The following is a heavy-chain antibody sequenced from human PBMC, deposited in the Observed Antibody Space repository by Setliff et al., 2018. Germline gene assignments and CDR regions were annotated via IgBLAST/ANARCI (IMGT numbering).Heavy chain of an antibody. CDR3: ARDRSYYASGSFTKWFDY. D-gene: IGHD3-10*01. CDR1: GGSVTSDY. J-gene: IGHJ4*02. Sequence: SETLSLTCAVSGGSVTSDYWSWIRQPPGKGLEWIGVIFYSGDTNSHPSLKRRVTMSVDTSKNQFALKLNSVTAADTATYYCARDRSYYASGSFTKWFDYWGQGTPVTVSS. CDR2: IFYSGDT. V-gene: IGHV4-59*02.